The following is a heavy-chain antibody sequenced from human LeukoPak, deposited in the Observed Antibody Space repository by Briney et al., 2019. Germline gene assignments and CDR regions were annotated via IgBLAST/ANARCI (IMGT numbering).Heavy chain of an antibody. Sequence: GGSLRLSCAASGFTFSDYSMNWVRQAPGKGLEWVSSISAGSNYIYYGDSVKGRFTISRDNAKNSPYLQMSSLRAEDTAVYYCARDASTRCYLCEVDHWGQGTLVTVSS. V-gene: IGHV3-21*01. CDR2: ISAGSNYI. D-gene: IGHD2-2*01. J-gene: IGHJ4*02. CDR1: GFTFSDYS. CDR3: ARDASTRCYLCEVDH.